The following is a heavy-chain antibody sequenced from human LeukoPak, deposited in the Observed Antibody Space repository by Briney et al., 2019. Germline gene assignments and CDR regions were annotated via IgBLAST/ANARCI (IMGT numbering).Heavy chain of an antibody. CDR1: GVSFIDYY. CDR3: ARGLDTYKSGVD. V-gene: IGHV4-34*01. D-gene: IGHD1-26*01. CDR2: IHPSGTT. Sequence: SETLSLTCGVYGVSFIDYYCTWIRQPPGKGLEWIGEIHPSGTTNYNPSLMSRVTMSLDTSKNQFSLKVTSVTAADTAVYFCARGLDTYKSGVDWGQGTLVTVSS. J-gene: IGHJ4*02.